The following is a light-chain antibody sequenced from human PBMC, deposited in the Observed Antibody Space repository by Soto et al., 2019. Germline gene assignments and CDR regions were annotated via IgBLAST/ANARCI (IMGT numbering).Light chain of an antibody. J-gene: IGKJ5*01. CDR1: QSFRCL. CDR2: DAY. Sequence: EVVLTQSPVTLYLSPAERATISCRASQSFRCLLSWSHQKHGQAPRHLIYDAYNRAPGIPPRFSGSGSGTDFTLTISSLEPEDSPVYYFQQRNMSPITFVQGTRLEI. CDR3: QQRNMSPIT. V-gene: IGKV3-11*01.